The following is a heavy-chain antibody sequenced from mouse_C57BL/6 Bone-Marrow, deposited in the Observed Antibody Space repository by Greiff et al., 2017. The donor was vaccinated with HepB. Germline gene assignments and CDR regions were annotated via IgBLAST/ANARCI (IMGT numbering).Heavy chain of an antibody. CDR3: ARGGLYYGSSYEAY. D-gene: IGHD1-1*01. CDR2: IYPGDGDT. V-gene: IGHV1-80*01. CDR1: GYAFSSYW. Sequence: QVQLQQSGAELVKPGASVKISCKASGYAFSSYWMNWVKQRPGKGLEWIGQIYPGDGDTNYNGKFKGKATLTADKSSSTAYMQLSSLTSEDSAVYFCARGGLYYGSSYEAYWGQGTLVTVSA. J-gene: IGHJ3*01.